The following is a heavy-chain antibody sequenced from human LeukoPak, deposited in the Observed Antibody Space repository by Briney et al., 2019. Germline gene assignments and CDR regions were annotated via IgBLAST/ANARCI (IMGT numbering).Heavy chain of an antibody. D-gene: IGHD3-10*01. J-gene: IGHJ4*02. CDR3: AKRGVVIRVVLVGFHKEAYYFDS. CDR1: GITLSNYG. CDR2: ISGSGGST. V-gene: IGHV3-23*01. Sequence: GGSLRLSCEVSGITLSNYGMSWVRQAPGKRLEWVAGISGSGGSTNYADSVKGRFTISRDNPKNTLYLQMNSLRAEDTAVYFCAKRGVVIRVVLVGFHKEAYYFDSWGQGALVTVS.